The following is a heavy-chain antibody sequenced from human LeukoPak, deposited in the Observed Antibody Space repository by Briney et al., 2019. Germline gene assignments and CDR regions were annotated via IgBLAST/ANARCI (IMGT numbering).Heavy chain of an antibody. J-gene: IGHJ4*02. CDR3: ARDLNAYYDILTGQPFDY. Sequence: PGGSLRLSCAASGFTFSNYWMHWVRQAPGKGLVWVSRIYTDGSSTSYADSVKGRFTISRDNAKNTLYLQMNSLRAEDTAVYYCARDLNAYYDILTGQPFDYWGQGTLVTVSS. CDR1: GFTFSNYW. D-gene: IGHD3-9*01. CDR2: IYTDGSST. V-gene: IGHV3-74*01.